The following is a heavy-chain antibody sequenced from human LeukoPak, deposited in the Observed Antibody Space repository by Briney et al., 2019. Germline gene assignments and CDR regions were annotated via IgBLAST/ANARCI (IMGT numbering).Heavy chain of an antibody. CDR1: GFTFSSYW. V-gene: IGHV3-74*01. Sequence: GGSLRLSCAASGFTFSSYWMHWVRQAPGKGLVWVSRINSDGSSTSYADSVKGRFTISRDNSKNTLYLQMNSLRAEDTAVYYCARDRGYYYGMDVWGQGTTVTVSS. D-gene: IGHD3-10*01. CDR2: INSDGSST. J-gene: IGHJ6*02. CDR3: ARDRGYYYGMDV.